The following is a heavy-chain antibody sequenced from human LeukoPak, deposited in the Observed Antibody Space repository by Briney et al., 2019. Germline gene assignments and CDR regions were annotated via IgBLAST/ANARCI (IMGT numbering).Heavy chain of an antibody. CDR3: AKGCISARCSEGRYFDP. J-gene: IGHJ5*02. CDR1: GFMFDDSA. D-gene: IGHD3-3*02. CDR2: LSGSGCNK. V-gene: IGHV3-23*01. Sequence: PGSSLRLPHAASGFMFDDSALLEVRQAAPRGREGVSYLSGSGCNKQYEDSPKGRFLNHRDNSKHTLHLQMNTLSADETGLYFCAKGCISARCSEGRYFDPWGEGNLVSVSS.